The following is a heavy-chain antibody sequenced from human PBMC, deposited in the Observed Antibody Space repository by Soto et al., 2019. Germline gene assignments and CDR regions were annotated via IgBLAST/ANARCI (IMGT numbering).Heavy chain of an antibody. D-gene: IGHD3-22*01. J-gene: IGHJ4*02. V-gene: IGHV3-15*01. CDR1: GFTFSNAW. CDR3: SRDRGGRITMIVGTGRRDY. CDR2: IKSKTDGGTT. Sequence: GGSLRLSCAASGFTFSNAWMSWVRQAPGKGLEWVGRIKSKTDGGTTDYAAPVKGRFTISRDDSKNTLYLQMNSLKTEDTAVYDCSRDRGGRITMIVGTGRRDYWGQGTLVTVSS.